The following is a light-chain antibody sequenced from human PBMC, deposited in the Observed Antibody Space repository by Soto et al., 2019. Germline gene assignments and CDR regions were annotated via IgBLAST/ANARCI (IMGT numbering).Light chain of an antibody. CDR2: GAS. CDR1: QSVRGN. CDR3: QQYNNWPPLT. V-gene: IGKV3-15*01. J-gene: IGKJ4*01. Sequence: EIVMTQSPATLSVSPGERATLSCRASQSVRGNLAWYQQKPGQAPRLLIYGASTRATGIPARFSGSGSGTEFTLTISSLQSEDFAVYYCQQYNNWPPLTFGGGTKVELK.